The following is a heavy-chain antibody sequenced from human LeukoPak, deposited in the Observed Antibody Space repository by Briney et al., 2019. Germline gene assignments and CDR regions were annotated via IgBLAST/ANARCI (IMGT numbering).Heavy chain of an antibody. D-gene: IGHD1-26*01. V-gene: IGHV3-48*03. CDR3: ARTGESHAFDI. J-gene: IGHJ3*02. Sequence: GGSLRLSCAASGFTFSSYEMNWVRQAPGKGLEWVSYISSGDTINYADSVKGRFTISRDNAKNSLYLQMNSLRVEDTAVYYCARTGESHAFDIWGQGTMVTVSS. CDR1: GFTFSSYE. CDR2: ISSGDTI.